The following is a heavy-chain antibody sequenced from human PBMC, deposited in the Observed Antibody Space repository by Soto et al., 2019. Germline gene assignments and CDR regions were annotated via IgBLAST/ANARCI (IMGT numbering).Heavy chain of an antibody. CDR2: IYPGDSDT. J-gene: IGHJ5*02. V-gene: IGHV5-51*01. CDR3: ARHISEWQQLGGRFDP. D-gene: IGHD6-13*01. Sequence: PGEYLKISCKGSGYSFTSYWIGWVRQMPGKGLEWMGIIYPGDSDTRYSPSFQGQVTISADKSISTAYLQWSSLKASDTAMYYCARHISEWQQLGGRFDPWGQGTLVTVSS. CDR1: GYSFTSYW.